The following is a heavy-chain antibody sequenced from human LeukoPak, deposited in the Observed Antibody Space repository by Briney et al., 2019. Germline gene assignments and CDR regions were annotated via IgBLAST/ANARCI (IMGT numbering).Heavy chain of an antibody. D-gene: IGHD6-6*01. CDR2: IKQDGSEK. CDR1: GFTFSSYW. V-gene: IGHV3-7*01. Sequence: GGSLRLSCAASGFTFSSYWMSWVRQAPGKGLEWVANIKQDGSEKYYVDSVKGRFTISRDNAKSSLYLQMNSLRAEDTAVYYCAREGYSSSSFNDYWGQGTLVTVSS. J-gene: IGHJ4*02. CDR3: AREGYSSSSFNDY.